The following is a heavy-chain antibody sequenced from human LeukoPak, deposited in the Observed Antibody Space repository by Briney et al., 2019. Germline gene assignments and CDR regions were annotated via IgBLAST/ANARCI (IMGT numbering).Heavy chain of an antibody. CDR2: IYSGGST. Sequence: GGSLRLSCAASGFTVSSNYMSWVRQAPGKGLEWVSVIYSGGSTYYADSVKGRFTISRDNSKNTLYLQMNSLRAEDTAVYYCARDSFDGSGSYYFNAFDIWGQGTMVTVSS. J-gene: IGHJ3*02. D-gene: IGHD3-10*01. CDR1: GFTVSSNY. V-gene: IGHV3-53*01. CDR3: ARDSFDGSGSYYFNAFDI.